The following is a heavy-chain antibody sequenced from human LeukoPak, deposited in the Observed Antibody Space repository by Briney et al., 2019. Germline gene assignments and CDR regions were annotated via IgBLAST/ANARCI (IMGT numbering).Heavy chain of an antibody. V-gene: IGHV3-7*01. J-gene: IGHJ4*02. CDR3: ARDLNTVTTPTFDY. D-gene: IGHD4-11*01. CDR1: GFTFSSYW. Sequence: GGSLRLSCAASGFTFSSYWMSWVRQAPGKGLEWVANIKQDGSEKYYVDSVKGRITISRDNAKNSLYLQMNSLRAEDTAVYYCARDLNTVTTPTFDYWGQGTLVTVSS. CDR2: IKQDGSEK.